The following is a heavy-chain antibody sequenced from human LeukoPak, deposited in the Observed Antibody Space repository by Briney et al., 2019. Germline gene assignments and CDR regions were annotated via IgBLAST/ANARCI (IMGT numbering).Heavy chain of an antibody. CDR2: IYYGGST. Sequence: SETLSLTCAVSGGSISSYYWSWIRQPPGKGLEWIGYIYYGGSTNYNPSLKSRVTISVDTSKNQFSLKLSSVTAADTAVYYCARFPYSNYDNSDYWGQGTLVTVSS. CDR1: GGSISSYY. D-gene: IGHD4-11*01. J-gene: IGHJ4*02. V-gene: IGHV4-59*08. CDR3: ARFPYSNYDNSDY.